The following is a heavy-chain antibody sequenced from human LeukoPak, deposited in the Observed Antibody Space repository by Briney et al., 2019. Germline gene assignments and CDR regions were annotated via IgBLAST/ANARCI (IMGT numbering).Heavy chain of an antibody. CDR1: GFTFSSYA. CDR3: AKWSGGSYSYYYYYMDV. V-gene: IGHV3-23*01. Sequence: GGSLRLSCAASGFTFSSYAMSWVRQAPGKGLEWVSAISGSGGSTYYADSVKGRFTISRDNSKNTLYLQMNSLRAEDTAVYYCAKWSGGSYSYYYYYMDVWGKGTTVTVSS. J-gene: IGHJ6*03. D-gene: IGHD1-26*01. CDR2: ISGSGGST.